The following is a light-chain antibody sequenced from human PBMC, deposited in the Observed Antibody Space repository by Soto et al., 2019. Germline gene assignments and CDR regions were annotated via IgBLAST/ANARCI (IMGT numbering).Light chain of an antibody. J-gene: IGKJ2*01. V-gene: IGKV1-33*01. Sequence: DIQMTQSPSSLSASVGDRVTITCQASHDISKYLNWYQQKPGKAPKLLIFDTSNLETGVPSRFSGSGSGTDFTFTISSLQPEDVATYYCQQYDNLPYTFGQGTKLEIK. CDR2: DTS. CDR3: QQYDNLPYT. CDR1: HDISKY.